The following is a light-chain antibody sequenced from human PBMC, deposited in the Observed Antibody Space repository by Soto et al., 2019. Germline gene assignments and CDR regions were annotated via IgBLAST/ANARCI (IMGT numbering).Light chain of an antibody. Sequence: DIQMTQSPSTLSASVGDRLTITCRASQSISSWLAWNQQKPGKAPKLLIYDASSLESGVPSRFSGSGSGTEFTLTISSLQPDDFATYYCQQYNIYLTFGQGTKVEIK. V-gene: IGKV1-5*01. J-gene: IGKJ1*01. CDR1: QSISSW. CDR3: QQYNIYLT. CDR2: DAS.